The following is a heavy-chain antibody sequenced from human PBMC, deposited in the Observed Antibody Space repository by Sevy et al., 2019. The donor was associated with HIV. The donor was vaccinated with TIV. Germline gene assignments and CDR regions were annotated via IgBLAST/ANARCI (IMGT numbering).Heavy chain of an antibody. V-gene: IGHV1-24*01. CDR3: ATSYRIAVADFDY. CDR2: FEPEDGEI. J-gene: IGHJ4*02. CDR1: GYTLTELS. Sequence: ASVKVSCKVSGYTLTELSIHWVRQAPGKGLEWMGGFEPEDGEIIYAQKFQGRVTMTEDTSAETGYMELSSLRSDDTAVYYCATSYRIAVADFDYWGQGTQVTVSS. D-gene: IGHD6-19*01.